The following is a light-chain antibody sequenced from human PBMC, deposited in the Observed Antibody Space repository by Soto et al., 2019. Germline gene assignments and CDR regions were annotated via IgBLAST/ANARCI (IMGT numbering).Light chain of an antibody. J-gene: IGKJ1*01. CDR1: QSVSSTY. CDR3: QQYGSSTWT. V-gene: IGKV3-20*01. CDR2: GAS. Sequence: EIVLTQSPGTLSLSPGERATLSCRASQSVSSTYLAWYQQKSGQAPRLLMYGASSRATGIPDRFSGSGSGTDFTVTISRLEPEDFAVYYCQQYGSSTWTFGQGTKVESK.